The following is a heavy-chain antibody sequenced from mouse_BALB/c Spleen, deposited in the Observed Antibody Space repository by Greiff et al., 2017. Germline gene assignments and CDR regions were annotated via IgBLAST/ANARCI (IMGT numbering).Heavy chain of an antibody. CDR2: INPSNGGT. J-gene: IGHJ4*01. V-gene: IGHV1S81*02. CDR3: TTMSAIAMDY. D-gene: IGHD2-4*01. Sequence: QVQLQQPGAELVKPGASVKLSCKASGYTFTSYYMYWVKQRPGQGLEWIGGINPSNGGTNFNEKFKSKATLTADKSSSTAYMQLSSLTSEDSAVYYCTTMSAIAMDYWGQGTSVTVSS. CDR1: GYTFTSYY.